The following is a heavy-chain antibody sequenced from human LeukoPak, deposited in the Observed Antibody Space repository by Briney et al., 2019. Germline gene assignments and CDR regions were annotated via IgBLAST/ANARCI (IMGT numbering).Heavy chain of an antibody. V-gene: IGHV3-66*02. CDR3: ARDPVGF. J-gene: IGHJ4*02. CDR2: IYSGGST. CDR1: GFTFSSNY. D-gene: IGHD3-3*01. Sequence: GGSLRLSCAASGFTFSSNYMNWVRQAPGKGLEWVSVIYSGGSTYYSDSVKGRFTISRDNSKNTLYLQMNSRRAEDTAVYYCARDPVGFGGQGSLVTVSS.